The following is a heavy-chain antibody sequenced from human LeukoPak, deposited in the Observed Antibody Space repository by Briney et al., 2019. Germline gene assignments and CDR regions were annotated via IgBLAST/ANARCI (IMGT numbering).Heavy chain of an antibody. V-gene: IGHV4-4*07. Sequence: KPSETLSLTCVVSGGSINSDFWSWIRQLAGKGLEWIGRVYTNGGTNYNPSLKSRVTISIDTAKNQFSLRVRSVTAADTAIYYCAGGHSGSSAKILYYYYMDVWGKGTTVTVSS. D-gene: IGHD1-26*01. CDR1: GGSINSDF. J-gene: IGHJ6*03. CDR3: AGGHSGSSAKILYYYYMDV. CDR2: VYTNGGT.